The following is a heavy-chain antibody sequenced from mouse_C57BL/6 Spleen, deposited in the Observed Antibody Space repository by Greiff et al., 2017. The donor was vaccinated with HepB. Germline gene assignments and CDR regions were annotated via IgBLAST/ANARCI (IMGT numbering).Heavy chain of an antibody. Sequence: EVKLVESGGGLVKPGGFLKLSCAASGFTFSSYAMSWVRQTPEKRLEWVATISDGGSYTYYPDNVKGRFTISRDNAKNNLYLQMSHLKSEDTAMYYCARDPLWLRRGAMDYWGQGTSVTVSS. CDR1: GFTFSSYA. CDR2: ISDGGSYT. CDR3: ARDPLWLRRGAMDY. J-gene: IGHJ4*01. D-gene: IGHD2-2*01. V-gene: IGHV5-4*01.